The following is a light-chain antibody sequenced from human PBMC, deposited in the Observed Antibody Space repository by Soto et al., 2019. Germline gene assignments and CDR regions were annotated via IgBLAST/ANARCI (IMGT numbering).Light chain of an antibody. J-gene: IGKJ5*01. CDR1: QSVSSSY. CDR2: GAS. V-gene: IGKV3D-20*02. Sequence: EIGLTQSPGTLSLSPGERATLSCRASQSVSSSYLAWYQQKPGQAPRLLIYGASSRATGIPDRFSGSGSGTDFTLTISRLEPEDFAVYYCQQRSNWPFIFAQGTRLEIK. CDR3: QQRSNWPFI.